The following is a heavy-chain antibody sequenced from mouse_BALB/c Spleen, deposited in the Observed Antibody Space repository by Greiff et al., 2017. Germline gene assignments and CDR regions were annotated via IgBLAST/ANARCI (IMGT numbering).Heavy chain of an antibody. D-gene: IGHD2-14*01. J-gene: IGHJ1*01. CDR3: ARRDYRYWYFDV. CDR1: GYAFSSYW. Sequence: QVHVKQSGAELVRPGSSVKISCKASGYAFSSYWMNWVKQRPGQGLEWIGQIYPGDGDTNYNGKFKGKATLTADKSSSTAYMQLSSLTSEDSAVYFCARRDYRYWYFDVWGAGTTVTVSS. V-gene: IGHV1-80*01. CDR2: IYPGDGDT.